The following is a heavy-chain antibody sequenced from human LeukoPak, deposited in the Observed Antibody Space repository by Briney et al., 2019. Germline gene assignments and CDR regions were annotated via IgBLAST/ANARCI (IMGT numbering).Heavy chain of an antibody. CDR1: GGSISSYY. CDR3: ARDRPRLRGYSYGYYYYMDV. CDR2: IYYSGST. D-gene: IGHD5-18*01. Sequence: SETLSLTCTVSGGSISSYYWSWIRQPPGKGLEWIGYIYYSGSTNYNPSLKSRVTISVDTSKNQFSLKLSSVTAADTAVYYCARDRPRLRGYSYGYYYYMDVWGKGTTVTVSS. V-gene: IGHV4-59*01. J-gene: IGHJ6*03.